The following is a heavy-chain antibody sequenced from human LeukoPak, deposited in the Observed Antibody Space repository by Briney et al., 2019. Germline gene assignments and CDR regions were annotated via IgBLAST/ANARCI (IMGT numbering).Heavy chain of an antibody. V-gene: IGHV3-48*03. CDR1: GSTFSSYE. J-gene: IGHJ4*02. CDR2: ISSSGSTI. CDR3: ARALWAVAGRGDYFDY. Sequence: GGSLRLSCAASGSTFSSYEMNWVRQAPGKGLEWVSYISSSGSTIYYADSVKGRFTISRDNAKNSLYLQMNSLRAEDTAVYYCARALWAVAGRGDYFDYWGQGTLVTVSS. D-gene: IGHD6-19*01.